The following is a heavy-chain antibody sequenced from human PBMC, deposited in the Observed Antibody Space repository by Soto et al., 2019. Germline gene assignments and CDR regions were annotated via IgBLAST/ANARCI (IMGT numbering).Heavy chain of an antibody. V-gene: IGHV1-18*01. J-gene: IGHJ6*02. D-gene: IGHD3-22*01. CDR2: ISAYNGNT. CDR1: GYAFTSYG. Sequence: SVKVSCKASGYAFTSYGISWVRQAPGQGLEWMGWISAYNGNTNYAQKLQGRVTMTTDTSTSTAYMELRSLRSDDTAVYYCAREIERYYYGMDVWGQGTTVTVSS. CDR3: AREIERYYYGMDV.